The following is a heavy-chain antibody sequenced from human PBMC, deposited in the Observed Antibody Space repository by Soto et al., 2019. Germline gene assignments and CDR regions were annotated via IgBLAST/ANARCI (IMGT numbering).Heavy chain of an antibody. V-gene: IGHV5-51*01. CDR1: GYSFTSYW. Sequence: GESLKISCKGSGYSFTSYWIGWVRQMPGKGLEWMGIIYPGDSDTRYSPSFQGQVTISADKSISTAYLQWSSLKASDTAMYYCARRPGDSYGYYSYGMDVWGQGTTVTVSS. J-gene: IGHJ6*02. CDR3: ARRPGDSYGYYSYGMDV. CDR2: IYPGDSDT. D-gene: IGHD5-18*01.